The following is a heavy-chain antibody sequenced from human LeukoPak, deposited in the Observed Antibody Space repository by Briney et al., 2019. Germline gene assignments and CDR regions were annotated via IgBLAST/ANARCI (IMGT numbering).Heavy chain of an antibody. J-gene: IGHJ4*02. CDR3: VREPTSGREPTSGRPLDY. CDR2: IYSSGSN. CDR1: GGSISGYF. Sequence: SETLSLTCTVSGGSISGYFWTWIRQPAGKGLEWIGRIYSSGSNNYNPSLKSRVTMSLDTSKNHFSLNLTSVTAADTAVYYCVREPTSGREPTSGRPLDYWGQGTLVTVSS. V-gene: IGHV4-4*07. D-gene: IGHD5-12*01.